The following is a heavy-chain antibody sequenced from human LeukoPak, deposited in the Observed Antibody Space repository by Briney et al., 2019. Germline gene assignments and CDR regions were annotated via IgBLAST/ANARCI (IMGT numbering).Heavy chain of an antibody. CDR3: SEGYFEPFDH. Sequence: SETLSLTCVVSGASVSTSHWNWIRQLPGQGLEWIGCLSYTGKTDYDPSLTSRVTISLDTSKNQVSLKLRSVTAADTAVYYCSEGYFEPFDHWGQGTLVTVSS. V-gene: IGHV4-59*02. CDR2: LSYTGKT. J-gene: IGHJ4*02. D-gene: IGHD2/OR15-2a*01. CDR1: GASVSTSH.